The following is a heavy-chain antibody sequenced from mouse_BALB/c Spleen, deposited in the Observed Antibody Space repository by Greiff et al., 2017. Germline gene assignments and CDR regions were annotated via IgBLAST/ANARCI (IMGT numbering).Heavy chain of an antibody. D-gene: IGHD2-2*01. Sequence: EVKLMASGPSLVKPSQTLSPTCSVTGDSITSGYWNWIRKFPGNKLEYMRYLSYSGSTYYTPSLKSRFSITGDTSKNQYYLQLNSVTTEDLATYYRASLYGYDDARPYWYFDVWGAGTTVTVSS. CDR2: LSYSGST. CDR1: GDSITSGY. CDR3: ASLYGYDDARPYWYFDV. J-gene: IGHJ1*01. V-gene: IGHV3-8*02.